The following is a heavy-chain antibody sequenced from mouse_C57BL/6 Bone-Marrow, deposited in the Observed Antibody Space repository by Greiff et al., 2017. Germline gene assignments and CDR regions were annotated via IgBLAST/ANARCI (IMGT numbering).Heavy chain of an antibody. CDR2: INPNYGTT. D-gene: IGHD1-1*01. CDR3: ARHYYGSSYWYFDV. J-gene: IGHJ1*03. V-gene: IGHV1-39*01. Sequence: VQLQQSGPELVKPGASVKISCKASGYSFTDYNMNWVKQSNGKSLEWIGVINPNYGTTSYNQKFKGKATLTVDQSSSTAYMQLNSLTSEDSAVYYGARHYYGSSYWYFDVWGTGTTVTVSS. CDR1: GYSFTDYN.